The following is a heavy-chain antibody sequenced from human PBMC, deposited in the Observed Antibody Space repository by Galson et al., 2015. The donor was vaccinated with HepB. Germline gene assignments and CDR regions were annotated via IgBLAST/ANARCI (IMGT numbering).Heavy chain of an antibody. CDR3: ARLGRYFDWPSSPAYFDY. D-gene: IGHD3-9*01. CDR2: IYHSGST. J-gene: IGHJ4*02. V-gene: IGHV4-4*02. Sequence: TLSLTCAVSGGSISSSNWWSWVRQPPGKGLEWIGEIYHSGSTNYNPSLKSRVTISVDKSKNQFSLKLSSVTAADTAVYYCARLGRYFDWPSSPAYFDYWGQGTLVTVSS. CDR1: GGSISSSNW.